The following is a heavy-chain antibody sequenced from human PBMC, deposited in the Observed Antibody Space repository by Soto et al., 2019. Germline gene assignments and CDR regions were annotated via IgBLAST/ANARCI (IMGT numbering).Heavy chain of an antibody. CDR3: ARDDYGGIFDY. J-gene: IGHJ4*02. Sequence: ASVKVSCKASGYTFTSYGISWVRQAPGQGLEWMGWISTYNGNTNYAQKLQGRVAMTTDTSTRTAYLDLRSLRSDDTALYYCARDDYGGIFDYWGQGTLVTVSS. V-gene: IGHV1-18*01. CDR1: GYTFTSYG. CDR2: ISTYNGNT. D-gene: IGHD4-17*01.